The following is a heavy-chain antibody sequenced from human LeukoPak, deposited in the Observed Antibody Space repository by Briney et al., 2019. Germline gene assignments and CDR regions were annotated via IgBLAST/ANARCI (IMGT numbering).Heavy chain of an antibody. CDR2: ISSSSSYI. V-gene: IGHV3-21*01. D-gene: IGHD5-12*01. CDR3: AREDSGLPYFDY. Sequence: KAGGSLRLSCAASGFTFSSYSMNWVRQAPGKGLEWVSSISSSSSYIYYADSVKGRFTIPRDNAKNSLYLQMNSLRAEDTAVYYCAREDSGLPYFDYWGQGTLVTVSS. CDR1: GFTFSSYS. J-gene: IGHJ4*02.